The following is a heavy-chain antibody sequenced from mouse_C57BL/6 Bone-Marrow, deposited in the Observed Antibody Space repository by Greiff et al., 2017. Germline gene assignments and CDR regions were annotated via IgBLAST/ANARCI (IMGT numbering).Heavy chain of an antibody. CDR2: INPYNGGT. CDR3: AALDYDYFDY. Sequence: EVQLQQSGPVLVKPGASVKMSCKASGYTFTDYYMNWVKQSHGKSLEWIGVINPYNGGTSYNQKFKGKATLTVDKSSSTAYMELNSLTSEDSAVYYCAALDYDYFDYWGQGTTLTVSS. CDR1: GYTFTDYY. D-gene: IGHD2-4*01. V-gene: IGHV1-19*01. J-gene: IGHJ2*01.